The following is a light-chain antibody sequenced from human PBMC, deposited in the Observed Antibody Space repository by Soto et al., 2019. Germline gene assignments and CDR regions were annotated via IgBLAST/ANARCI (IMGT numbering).Light chain of an antibody. J-gene: IGLJ3*02. CDR2: DVA. CDR1: SSDIGGYNF. Sequence: QSALTQAASVSGSPGQSITISCTGTSSDIGGYNFVSWYQQHPGNAPNLIIYDVASRPSGVSDRFSGSKSGNAASLTISGLQAEDEALYYCNLYTISGAIVFGGGTKLTVL. CDR3: NLYTISGAIV. V-gene: IGLV2-14*03.